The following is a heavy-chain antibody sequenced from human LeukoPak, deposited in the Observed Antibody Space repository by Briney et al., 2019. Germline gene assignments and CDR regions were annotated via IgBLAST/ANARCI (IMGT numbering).Heavy chain of an antibody. J-gene: IGHJ4*02. CDR3: AKGGKREPFDY. Sequence: GGSLRLSCAASGFTFSSYSMNWVRQAPGKGLEWVSYISSSSSTIYYADSVKGRFTISRDNAKNSLYLQMNSLRAEDTAVYYCAKGGKREPFDYWGQGTLVTVSS. CDR2: ISSSSSTI. V-gene: IGHV3-48*04. D-gene: IGHD1-26*01. CDR1: GFTFSSYS.